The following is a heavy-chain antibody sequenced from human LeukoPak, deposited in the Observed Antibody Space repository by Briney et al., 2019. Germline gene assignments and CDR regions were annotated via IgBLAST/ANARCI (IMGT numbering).Heavy chain of an antibody. V-gene: IGHV3-30*18. CDR3: AKDRSRYYYDSSGYYHNWFDP. Sequence: GRSLRLSCAASGFTFSSYGMHWVRQAPGKGLEWVAVISYDGSNKYYADSVKGRFTISRGNSKNTLYLQMNSLRAEDTAVYYCAKDRSRYYYDSSGYYHNWFDPWGQGTLVTVSS. CDR1: GFTFSSYG. J-gene: IGHJ5*02. CDR2: ISYDGSNK. D-gene: IGHD3-22*01.